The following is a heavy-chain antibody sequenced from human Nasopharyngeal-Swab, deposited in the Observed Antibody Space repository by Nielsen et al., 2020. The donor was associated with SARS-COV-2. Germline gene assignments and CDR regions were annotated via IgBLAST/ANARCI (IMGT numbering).Heavy chain of an antibody. CDR1: GFTFSSYA. D-gene: IGHD6-13*01. J-gene: IGHJ4*02. CDR2: ISGSGGST. CDR3: AREEGSSWHYFDY. Sequence: GGSLRLSCAASGFTFSSYAMSWVRQAPGKGLEWVSAISGSGGSTYYADSVKGRFTISRDNAKNSLYLQMNSLRAEDTAVYYCAREEGSSWHYFDYWGQGTLVTVSS. V-gene: IGHV3-23*01.